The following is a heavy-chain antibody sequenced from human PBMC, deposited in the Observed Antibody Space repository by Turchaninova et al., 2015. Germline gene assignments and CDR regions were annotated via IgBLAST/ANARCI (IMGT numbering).Heavy chain of an antibody. CDR2: IYHSGST. CDR1: GGSISSSNW. D-gene: IGHD1-26*01. J-gene: IGHJ4*02. CDR3: ARDLGGVGTIFEY. Sequence: QVQLQESGPGLVNPSGTLSLPCAVPGGSISSSNWCSWVRQSPTKGLEWIGEIYHSGSTHYNPSLKSRVTISVDKSKNQFSLNLSSVTAADTAVYYCARDLGGVGTIFEYWGQGTLVTVSS. V-gene: IGHV4-4*02.